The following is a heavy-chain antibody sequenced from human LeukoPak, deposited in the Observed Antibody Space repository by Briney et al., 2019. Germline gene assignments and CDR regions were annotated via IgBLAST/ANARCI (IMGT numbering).Heavy chain of an antibody. V-gene: IGHV4-59*08. D-gene: IGHD3-22*01. Sequence: SGTLSLTCTVSGGSISSYYWSWIRQPPGKGLEWIGYTYYSGSTNYNPSLKSRVTISVDTSKNQFSLKLSSVTAADTAVYYCAGWNYYDSSGYSPYGMDVWGQGTTVTVSS. CDR1: GGSISSYY. CDR2: TYYSGST. CDR3: AGWNYYDSSGYSPYGMDV. J-gene: IGHJ6*02.